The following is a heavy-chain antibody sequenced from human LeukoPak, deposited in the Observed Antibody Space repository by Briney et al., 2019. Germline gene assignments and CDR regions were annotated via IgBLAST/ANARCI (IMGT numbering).Heavy chain of an antibody. Sequence: SETLSLTCTVSGGSISSGGYYWSWIRQHPGQGLEWIGYIYYSGSTYYNPSLKSRVTISVDTSKNQFSLKLSSVTAAATAVYYCASTSSRWEAYFDYWGQGTLVTVSS. CDR3: ASTSSRWEAYFDY. CDR1: GGSISSGGYY. J-gene: IGHJ4*02. CDR2: IYYSGST. V-gene: IGHV4-31*03. D-gene: IGHD1-26*01.